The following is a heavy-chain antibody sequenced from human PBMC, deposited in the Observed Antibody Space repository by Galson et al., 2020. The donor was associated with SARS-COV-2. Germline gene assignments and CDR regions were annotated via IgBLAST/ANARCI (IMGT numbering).Heavy chain of an antibody. CDR3: ARGFPYCSSTSCYYYYYYMDV. CDR2: IIPIFGTA. Sequence: SVQVSCKASGGTFSSYAISWVRQAPGQGLEWMGGIIPIFGTANYAQKFQGRVTITADESTSTAYMELSSLRSEDTAVYYCARGFPYCSSTSCYYYYYYMDVWGKGTTVTVSS. V-gene: IGHV1-69*13. CDR1: GGTFSSYA. D-gene: IGHD2-2*01. J-gene: IGHJ6*03.